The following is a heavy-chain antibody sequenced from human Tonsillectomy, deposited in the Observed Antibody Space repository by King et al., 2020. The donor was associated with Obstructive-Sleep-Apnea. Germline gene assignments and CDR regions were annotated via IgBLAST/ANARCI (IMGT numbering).Heavy chain of an antibody. D-gene: IGHD4-11*01. CDR2: ISHRGGP. J-gene: IGHJ4*02. CDR3: SRSTEYSNYEAY. CDR1: DDSISSSDYY. V-gene: IGHV4-31*03. Sequence: QLQESGPGLVMPSQTLSLTCTVSDDSISSSDYYWGWIRQHPGKGLEWIGCISHRGGPYYNPSLKSRLTISLETSQKQFFLKLSSVTAADTAVYYCSRSTEYSNYEAYWGQGILVTVPS.